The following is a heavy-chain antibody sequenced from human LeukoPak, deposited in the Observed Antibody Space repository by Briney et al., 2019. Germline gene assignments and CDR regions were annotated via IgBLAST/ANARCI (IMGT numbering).Heavy chain of an antibody. Sequence: PGGSLRLSCAASGFTFSDYYMSWIRQAPGKGLEWVSYISSSGSTIYYADSVKGRFTISRDNAKNSLYLQMNSPRAEDTAVYYCARDKAGPSIPHNWFDPWGQGTLVTVSS. V-gene: IGHV3-11*01. CDR3: ARDKAGPSIPHNWFDP. D-gene: IGHD2-21*01. CDR1: GFTFSDYY. J-gene: IGHJ5*02. CDR2: ISSSGSTI.